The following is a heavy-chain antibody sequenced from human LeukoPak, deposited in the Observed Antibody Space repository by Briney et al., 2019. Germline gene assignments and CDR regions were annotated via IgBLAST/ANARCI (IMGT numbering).Heavy chain of an antibody. V-gene: IGHV3-15*01. CDR2: IKNRVDGGTS. J-gene: IGHJ3*02. Sequence: GGSLRLSCVASGITFRSAWMSWVRQAPGKGLEWVGRIKNRVDGGTSDYAEPMKGRFSMSRDDSKNTVYLQMNSLKTEDTALYYCTRERHFFTPLDPFDIWGQGTMVTVSS. D-gene: IGHD3/OR15-3a*01. CDR3: TRERHFFTPLDPFDI. CDR1: GITFRSAW.